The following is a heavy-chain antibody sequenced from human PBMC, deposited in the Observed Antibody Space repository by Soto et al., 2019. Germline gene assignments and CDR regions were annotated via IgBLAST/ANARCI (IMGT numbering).Heavy chain of an antibody. Sequence: QVQLQESGPGLVKPSQTLSLTCTVSGGSISSGGYYWSWIRQHPGKGLEWIGYIYYSGSTYYNPSLKSRVTISVDTSKNQFPLKLSSVTAADTAVYYCARDYGDYESGYYYGMDVWGQGTTVTVSS. V-gene: IGHV4-31*03. CDR1: GGSISSGGYY. CDR2: IYYSGST. D-gene: IGHD4-17*01. J-gene: IGHJ6*02. CDR3: ARDYGDYESGYYYGMDV.